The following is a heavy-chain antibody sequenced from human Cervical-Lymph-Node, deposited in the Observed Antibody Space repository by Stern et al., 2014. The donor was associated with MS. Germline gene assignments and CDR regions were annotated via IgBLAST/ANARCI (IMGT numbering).Heavy chain of an antibody. J-gene: IGHJ4*02. CDR3: ASAIAVTGNYFDH. CDR2: LNPNSGAT. D-gene: IGHD6-19*01. CDR1: GYSLTGYY. Sequence: QVQLVQSGAEVKKPGASMKVSCKASGYSLTGYYIHWVRQAPGQGLEWMGWLNPNSGATNYAQKFQGWVTMTRDTSITTAYMELSRLRSDDTAVYYCASAIAVTGNYFDHWGQGTLVTVSS. V-gene: IGHV1-2*04.